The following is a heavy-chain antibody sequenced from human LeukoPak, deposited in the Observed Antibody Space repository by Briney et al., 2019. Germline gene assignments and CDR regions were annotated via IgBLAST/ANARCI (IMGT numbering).Heavy chain of an antibody. CDR2: IWYDGSNK. J-gene: IGHJ4*02. CDR3: AGLYSSSFDY. V-gene: IGHV3-33*01. Sequence: GSLRLSCAASGFTFSSYGMHWVRQAPGKGLEWVAVIWYDGSNKYYADSVKGRFTISRDNSKSTLYLQMNSLRAEDTAVYYCAGLYSSSFDYWGQGTLVTVSS. D-gene: IGHD6-13*01. CDR1: GFTFSSYG.